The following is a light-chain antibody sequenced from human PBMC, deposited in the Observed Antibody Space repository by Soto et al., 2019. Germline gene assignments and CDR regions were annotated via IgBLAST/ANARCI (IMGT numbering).Light chain of an antibody. CDR3: QQSYSNPTWT. CDR1: QNISFY. V-gene: IGKV1-39*01. Sequence: DIQMTQSPSSLSASIGDRVTITCRASQNISFYLNWYQHKPGEAPKLLVYDSSTLQTGVPSRFSGSGFGAEFTLTISGLQPEDFATYYCQQSYSNPTWTFGQGTKVDI. J-gene: IGKJ1*01. CDR2: DSS.